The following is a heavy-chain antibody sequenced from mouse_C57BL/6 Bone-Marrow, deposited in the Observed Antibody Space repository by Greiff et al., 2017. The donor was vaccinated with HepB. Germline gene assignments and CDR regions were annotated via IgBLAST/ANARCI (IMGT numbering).Heavy chain of an antibody. CDR1: GFSFNTYA. Sequence: EVQRVESGGGLVQPKGSLKLSCAASGFSFNTYAMNWVRQAPGKGLEWVARIRSKSNNYATYYAYSVKDRFTISRDESESMLYLQMNNLKTEETAMYCCVRHYGSSSGYFDVWGTGTTVTVSS. J-gene: IGHJ1*03. D-gene: IGHD1-1*01. CDR2: IRSKSNNYAT. CDR3: VRHYGSSSGYFDV. V-gene: IGHV10-1*01.